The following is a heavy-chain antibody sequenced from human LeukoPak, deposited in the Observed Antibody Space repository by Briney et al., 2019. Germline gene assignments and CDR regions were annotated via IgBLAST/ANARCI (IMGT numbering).Heavy chain of an antibody. CDR2: ISSSGSTI. CDR3: ARGSHPDHYGDPVRY. J-gene: IGHJ4*02. Sequence: PGGSLRLSCAASGFTFSSHEMNWVRQAPGKGLEWVSYISSSGSTIYYADSVKGRFTISRDNAKNSLYLQMNSLRAEDTAVYYCARGSHPDHYGDPVRYWGQGTLVTVSS. CDR1: GFTFSSHE. V-gene: IGHV3-48*03. D-gene: IGHD4-17*01.